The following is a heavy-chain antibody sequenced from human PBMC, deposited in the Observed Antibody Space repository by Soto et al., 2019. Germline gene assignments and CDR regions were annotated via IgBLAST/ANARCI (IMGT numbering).Heavy chain of an antibody. CDR3: ARDALSRNTHGSMGY. CDR2: ISSKTNNL. V-gene: IGHV3-48*02. Sequence: GGSLRVSCGASGFTFSSYTMKWVRHAPGRGLEGVSYISSKTNNLYYADSVTDRFTISRDKAKKSLYLQMNSLRDEDTAVYYCARDALSRNTHGSMGYWGQGILVTVSS. J-gene: IGHJ4*02. CDR1: GFTFSSYT. D-gene: IGHD3-16*02.